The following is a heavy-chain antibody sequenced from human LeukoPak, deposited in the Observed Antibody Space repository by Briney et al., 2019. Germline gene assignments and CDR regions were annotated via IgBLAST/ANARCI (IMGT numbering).Heavy chain of an antibody. V-gene: IGHV3-7*01. CDR2: IKQDGSEK. CDR1: GFTFSTYW. Sequence: GSLRLSCAASGFTFSTYWMSWVRQAPGKGLEWVANIKQDGSEKYYVDSVKGRFRISRDNAKNSLYLQMNSLRAEDTAVYYCARDRSPQDIVVVVADYWGQGTLVTVSS. J-gene: IGHJ4*02. D-gene: IGHD2-15*01. CDR3: ARDRSPQDIVVVVADY.